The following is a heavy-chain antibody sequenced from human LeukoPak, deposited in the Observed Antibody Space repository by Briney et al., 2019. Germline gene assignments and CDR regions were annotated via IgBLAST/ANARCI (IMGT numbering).Heavy chain of an antibody. CDR1: GFTFSTFG. CDR2: INFDGSEK. Sequence: GGSLGLSCAASGFTFSTFGMHWVRQAPGKGLEWVAFINFDGSEKYYADSVKGRFTVSRDNSRNTLFLQMNSLKAEDTAVYYCAKVLSSFFDYWGQGALVTVSS. CDR3: AKVLSSFFDY. D-gene: IGHD6-6*01. V-gene: IGHV3-30*02. J-gene: IGHJ4*02.